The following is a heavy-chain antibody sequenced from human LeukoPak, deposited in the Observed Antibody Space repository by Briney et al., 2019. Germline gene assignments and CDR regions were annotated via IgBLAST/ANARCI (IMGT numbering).Heavy chain of an antibody. Sequence: GGSLRLSCAASGFTFSSYWMTWVRQAPGKGLEWVAYMKQDGSEIYYVDSVKGRFTISRDNANNSLYLQMNSLRAEDTALYYCARGVYQFDYWGQGTLVTVSP. J-gene: IGHJ4*02. V-gene: IGHV3-7*01. CDR1: GFTFSSYW. CDR2: MKQDGSEI. D-gene: IGHD3-16*02. CDR3: ARGVYQFDY.